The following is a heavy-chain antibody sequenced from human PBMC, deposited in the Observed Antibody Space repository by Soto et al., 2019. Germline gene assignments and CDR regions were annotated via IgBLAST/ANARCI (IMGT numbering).Heavy chain of an antibody. V-gene: IGHV4-38-2*01. CDR2: IYHSGST. D-gene: IGHD6-19*01. Sequence: SETLSLTCAVSGYSISSGYYWGWIRQPPGKGLQRIGTIYHSGSTYYNPSLKSRVTISVDTSKNQFSLKLNSVTAADTALYYCVRVDRSGWTPNFFDYWGQGTLVTVSS. CDR3: VRVDRSGWTPNFFDY. J-gene: IGHJ4*02. CDR1: GYSISSGYY.